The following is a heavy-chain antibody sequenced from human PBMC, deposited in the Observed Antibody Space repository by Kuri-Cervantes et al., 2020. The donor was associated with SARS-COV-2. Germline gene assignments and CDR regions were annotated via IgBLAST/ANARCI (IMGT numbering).Heavy chain of an antibody. CDR2: IYSGGST. CDR3: AKARCGSGQCAFDI. D-gene: IGHD3-10*01. Sequence: GGSLRLSCAASGFTFSNAWMSWVRQAPGKGLEWVSVIYSGGSTYYADSVKGRFTISRHNSKNTLYLQMNSLRAEDTAVYYCAKARCGSGQCAFDIWGQGTMVTVSS. V-gene: IGHV3-66*01. J-gene: IGHJ3*02. CDR1: GFTFSNAW.